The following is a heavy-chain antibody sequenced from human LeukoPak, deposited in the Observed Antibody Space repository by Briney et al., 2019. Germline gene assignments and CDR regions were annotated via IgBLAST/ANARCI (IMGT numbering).Heavy chain of an antibody. CDR1: GYTLTELS. D-gene: IGHD4-17*01. CDR3: ATGIYGDNEIDY. CDR2: FDPEDGET. J-gene: IGHJ4*02. V-gene: IGHV1-24*01. Sequence: ASVKVSCKVSGYTLTELSMHWVRQAPGKGLEWMGGFDPEDGETIYAQKFQGRVTMTEDTSTDTAYMELSSLRSENTAVYYCATGIYGDNEIDYWGQGTLVTVSS.